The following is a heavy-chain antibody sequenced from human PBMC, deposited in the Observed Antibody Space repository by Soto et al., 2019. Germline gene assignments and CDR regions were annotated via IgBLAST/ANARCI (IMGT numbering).Heavy chain of an antibody. CDR3: SRHVPDAGYYYGMDV. V-gene: IGHV1-69*14. CDR2: IIPIFGTA. CDR1: GGTFSSYA. D-gene: IGHD2-2*01. Sequence: QVQLVQSGAEVKKPGSSVKVSCKASGGTFSSYAISWVRQAPGQGLEWMGGIIPIFGTANYAQKFQGRVTITGDRSTGKAYMELSRLSSEDTAVDYCSRHVPDAGYYYGMDVWGQGTTVTVSS. J-gene: IGHJ6*02.